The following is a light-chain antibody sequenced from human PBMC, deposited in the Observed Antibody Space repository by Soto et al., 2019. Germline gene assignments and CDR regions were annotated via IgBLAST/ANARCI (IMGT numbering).Light chain of an antibody. CDR2: DAS. CDR1: RSVTNY. Sequence: EIVLTQSPATLSLSPGERATLSCRSSRSVTNYLAWYQQKPGQAPRLLIYDASNRATGIPARFSGSGSRTNFTLTISSLEPEDFAVYFCQQRSDWPPFTFGPGTKVEI. V-gene: IGKV3-11*01. J-gene: IGKJ3*01. CDR3: QQRSDWPPFT.